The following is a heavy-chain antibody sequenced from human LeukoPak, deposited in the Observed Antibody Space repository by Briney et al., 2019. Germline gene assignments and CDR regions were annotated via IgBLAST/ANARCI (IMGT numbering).Heavy chain of an antibody. V-gene: IGHV1-46*01. D-gene: IGHD2-15*01. CDR2: INPSGGST. CDR3: ARVQSSGEDY. J-gene: IGHJ4*02. CDR1: GYIFTNHY. Sequence: ASVKVSCKASGYIFTNHYMHWVRQAPGQGLEWMGIINPSGGSTSYAQKFQGRVTMTRDTSTSTVYMELSSLRSEDTAVYYCARVQSSGEDYWGQGTLVTVSS.